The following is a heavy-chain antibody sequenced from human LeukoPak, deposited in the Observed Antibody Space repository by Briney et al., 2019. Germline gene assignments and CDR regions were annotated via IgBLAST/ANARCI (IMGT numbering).Heavy chain of an antibody. Sequence: PGGSLRLSCAASGFTFSTYGMQWVRQAPGKGLEWVTFIGSDGNEKYYADSVKGRFTVSRDNSRSTVYLQMNSLRVEDTAVYYCVQERGRRGFFDYWGQGTLVTVSS. D-gene: IGHD3-22*01. CDR2: IGSDGNEK. CDR3: VQERGRRGFFDY. CDR1: GFTFSTYG. J-gene: IGHJ4*02. V-gene: IGHV3-30*02.